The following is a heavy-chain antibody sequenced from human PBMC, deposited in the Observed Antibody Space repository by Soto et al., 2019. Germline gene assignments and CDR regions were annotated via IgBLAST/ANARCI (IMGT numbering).Heavy chain of an antibody. CDR2: ISYDGSNK. D-gene: IGHD3-22*01. CDR3: AKDYYDSSGEDAFDI. V-gene: IGHV3-30*18. J-gene: IGHJ3*02. Sequence: PGGSLRLSCAASGSTFSSYGMHWVRQAPGKGLEWVAVISYDGSNKYYADPVKGRFTISRDNSKNTLYLQMNSLRAEDTAVYYCAKDYYDSSGEDAFDIWGQGTMVTVSS. CDR1: GSTFSSYG.